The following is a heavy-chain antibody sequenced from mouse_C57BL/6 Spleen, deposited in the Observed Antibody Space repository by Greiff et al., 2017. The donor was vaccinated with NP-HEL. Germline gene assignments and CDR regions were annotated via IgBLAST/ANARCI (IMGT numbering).Heavy chain of an antibody. Sequence: VQLQQSGPELVKPGASVKISCKASGYTFTDYYMNWVKQSHGKSLEWIGDINPNNGGTSYNQKFKGKATLTVDKSSSTAYMERRSLTSEDSADYYCARVNWDEGDYWGQGTTLTVSS. CDR3: ARVNWDEGDY. J-gene: IGHJ2*01. CDR2: INPNNGGT. V-gene: IGHV1-26*01. D-gene: IGHD4-1*01. CDR1: GYTFTDYY.